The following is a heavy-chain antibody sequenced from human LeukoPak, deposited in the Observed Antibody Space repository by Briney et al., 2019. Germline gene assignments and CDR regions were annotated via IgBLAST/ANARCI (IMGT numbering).Heavy chain of an antibody. CDR1: GGSISSYY. D-gene: IGHD2-2*01. CDR3: ARHLPRDIVVPYYYYGMDV. CDR2: IYYSGST. Sequence: SSETLSLTCTVSGGSISSYYWSWIRQPPGKGLEWIGYIYYSGSTNYNPSLKSRVTISVDTSKNQFSLKLSSVTAADTAVYYCARHLPRDIVVPYYYYGMDVWGQGTTVTVSS. V-gene: IGHV4-59*08. J-gene: IGHJ6*02.